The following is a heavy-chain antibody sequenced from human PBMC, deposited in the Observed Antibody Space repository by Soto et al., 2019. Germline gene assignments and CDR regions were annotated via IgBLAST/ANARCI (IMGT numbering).Heavy chain of an antibody. Sequence: GGSLRLSCAASGFTFSSYGMNWVRQAPGKGLEWVSVIRYDGSNKYYADSVKGRFTISRDNSKNTLYLQMNSLRAEDKAVYYCARGAYGDYGGGIDYWGQGTLVTVSS. D-gene: IGHD4-17*01. CDR2: IRYDGSNK. CDR1: GFTFSSYG. J-gene: IGHJ4*02. V-gene: IGHV3-33*01. CDR3: ARGAYGDYGGGIDY.